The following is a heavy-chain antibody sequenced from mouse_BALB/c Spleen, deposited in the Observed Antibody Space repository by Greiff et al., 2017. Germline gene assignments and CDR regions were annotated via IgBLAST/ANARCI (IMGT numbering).Heavy chain of an antibody. J-gene: IGHJ1*01. D-gene: IGHD1-1*01. CDR2: IWTGGGT. CDR1: GFSLTSYD. V-gene: IGHV2-9-2*01. Sequence: QVQLKESGPGLVAPSQSLSITCTVSGFSLTSYDISWIRQPPGKGLEWLGVIWTGGGTNYNSAFMSRLSISKDNSKSQVFLKMNSLQTDDTAIYYCVRGGASYGSRGYFDVWGAGTTVTVSS. CDR3: VRGGASYGSRGYFDV.